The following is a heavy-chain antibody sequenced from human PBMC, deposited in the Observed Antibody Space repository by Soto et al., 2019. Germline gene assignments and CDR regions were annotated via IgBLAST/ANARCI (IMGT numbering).Heavy chain of an antibody. V-gene: IGHV3-11*01. CDR2: ISSSGSTI. CDR1: GFTFSDYY. J-gene: IGHJ4*02. CDR3: AVPTGYSYGWPYG. Sequence: GGSLRLSGAASGFTFSDYYMSWIRQAPGKGLEWVSYISSSGSTIYYADSEKGRFTISRDNAKNSLYLQMNSLRAEDTAVYYCAVPTGYSYGWPYGWGQGTLVTVSS. D-gene: IGHD5-18*01.